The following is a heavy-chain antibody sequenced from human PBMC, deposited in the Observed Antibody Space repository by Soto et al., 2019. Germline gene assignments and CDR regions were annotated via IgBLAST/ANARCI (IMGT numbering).Heavy chain of an antibody. D-gene: IGHD3-3*01. Sequence: EVQLVESGGGLVQPGGSLRLSCAASGIPVSSNYMTWVRQAPGKGLEWVSVLHSGGDTYYANSVKGRFTISRHDSTNTLFLHMNSLTPEDTAVYYCARDGPYYDASRMDVWGQGTTVTVSS. J-gene: IGHJ6*02. CDR2: LHSGGDT. CDR3: ARDGPYYDASRMDV. CDR1: GIPVSSNY. V-gene: IGHV3-53*04.